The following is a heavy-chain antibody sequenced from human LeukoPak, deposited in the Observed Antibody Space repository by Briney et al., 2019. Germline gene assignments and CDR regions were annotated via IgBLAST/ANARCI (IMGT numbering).Heavy chain of an antibody. CDR1: GYTFTSYG. D-gene: IGHD1-1*01. J-gene: IGHJ4*02. V-gene: IGHV1-18*01. Sequence: GASVKVSCKASGYTFTSYGISWVRQAPGQGLEWMGWISAYNGNTNYAQKLQGRVTMTTDTSTSTDYMELRSLRSDDTAVYYCARGDRYNWNEGYFDYWGQGTLVTVSS. CDR3: ARGDRYNWNEGYFDY. CDR2: ISAYNGNT.